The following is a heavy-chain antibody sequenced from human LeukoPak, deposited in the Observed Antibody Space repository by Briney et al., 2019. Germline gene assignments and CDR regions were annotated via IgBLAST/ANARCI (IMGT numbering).Heavy chain of an antibody. D-gene: IGHD1-26*01. Sequence: PGGSLRLSCAASGFTFSSYAMSGVRQAPGKGLECVAKIKQDGSEKDYVDSVKGRFTISRDNAKNSLYMQMNRLRAEDTAVYYCARGSEWDRFFAFDMWGQGTVGTVSS. CDR3: ARGSEWDRFFAFDM. CDR2: IKQDGSEK. J-gene: IGHJ3*02. CDR1: GFTFSSYA. V-gene: IGHV3-7*01.